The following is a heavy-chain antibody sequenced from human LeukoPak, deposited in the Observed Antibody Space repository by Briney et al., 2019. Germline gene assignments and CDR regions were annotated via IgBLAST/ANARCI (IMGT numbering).Heavy chain of an antibody. CDR2: IYYSGST. D-gene: IGHD1-1*01. CDR1: GGSTNEYY. J-gene: IGHJ4*02. V-gene: IGHV4-59*01. CDR3: ARGTTRYYFDY. Sequence: SETLSLTCTLSGGSTNEYYSGRSRQPPGKGLEWIGYIYYSGSTNYNPSLKSRVTISVDTFKKQFSLKLSSVTAADTAVYYLARGTTRYYFDYWGQGTLVTVSS.